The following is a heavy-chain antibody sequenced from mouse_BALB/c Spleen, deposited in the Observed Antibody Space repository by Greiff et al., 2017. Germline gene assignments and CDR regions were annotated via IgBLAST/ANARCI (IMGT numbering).Heavy chain of an antibody. CDR2: ISSGGGNT. CDR1: GFTFSSYT. J-gene: IGHJ1*01. Sequence: EVKLVESGGGLVKPGGSLKLSCAASGFTFSSYTMSWVRQTPEKRLEWVATISSGGGNTYYPDSVKGRFTISRDNAKNNLYLQMSSLRSEDTALYYCARGYGYFDVWGAGTTVTVSS. V-gene: IGHV5-9*03. CDR3: ARGYGYFDV.